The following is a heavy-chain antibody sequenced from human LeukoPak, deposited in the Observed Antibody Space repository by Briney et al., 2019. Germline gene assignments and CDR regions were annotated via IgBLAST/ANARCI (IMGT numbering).Heavy chain of an antibody. D-gene: IGHD3-22*01. CDR2: ISSSNSYI. J-gene: IGHJ4*02. CDR3: ARDGYYDSSNDFDY. CDR1: GFTFSSYS. Sequence: PGGSLRLSCAASGFTFSSYSMNWVRQAPGKGLEWVSSISSSNSYIYYADSVKGRFTISRDNAKNSLYLQMNSLRAEDTAVYYCARDGYYDSSNDFDYWGQGTLVTVSS. V-gene: IGHV3-21*01.